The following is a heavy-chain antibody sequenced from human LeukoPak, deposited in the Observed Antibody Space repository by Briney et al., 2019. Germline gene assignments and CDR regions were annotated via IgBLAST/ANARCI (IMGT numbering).Heavy chain of an antibody. CDR3: VRRECSGGSCYWFDP. V-gene: IGHV4-39*01. CDR1: GGSISSSSYY. D-gene: IGHD2-15*01. J-gene: IGHJ5*02. CDR2: IYYSGST. Sequence: SETLSLTCTVSGGSISSSSYYWGWIRQPPGKGLEWIGSIYYSGSTYYNPSLKSRVTISVDTSKNQFSLKLSSVTAADTAVYYCVRRECSGGSCYWFDPWGQGTLVTVSS.